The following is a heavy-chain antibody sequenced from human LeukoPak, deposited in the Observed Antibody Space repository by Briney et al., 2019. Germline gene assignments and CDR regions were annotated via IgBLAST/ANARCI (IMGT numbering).Heavy chain of an antibody. Sequence: ASVKVSCKASGYTFTSYGISWVRQAPGQGLEWMGWISAYNGNTNYAQKLQGRVTMTTDTSTSTAYMELRSLRSDDTAVYYCARDRGEIAVASNPFDYWGQGTLVTVSS. D-gene: IGHD6-19*01. J-gene: IGHJ4*02. V-gene: IGHV1-18*01. CDR1: GYTFTSYG. CDR2: ISAYNGNT. CDR3: ARDRGEIAVASNPFDY.